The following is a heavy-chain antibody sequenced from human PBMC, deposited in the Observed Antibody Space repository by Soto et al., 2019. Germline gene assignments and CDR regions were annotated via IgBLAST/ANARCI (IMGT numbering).Heavy chain of an antibody. Sequence: SETLSLTCTVSGGSISSYYWSWIRQHPGKGLEWIGFIYYTGTTNYNPSLKSRVTISVDRSKNQFSLKLNSVTAADTAVYYCAKHGLTAYMAYYFDLWGRGTLVTVSS. J-gene: IGHJ4*02. CDR3: AKHGLTAYMAYYFDL. D-gene: IGHD3-16*01. CDR2: IYYTGTT. V-gene: IGHV4-59*08. CDR1: GGSISSYY.